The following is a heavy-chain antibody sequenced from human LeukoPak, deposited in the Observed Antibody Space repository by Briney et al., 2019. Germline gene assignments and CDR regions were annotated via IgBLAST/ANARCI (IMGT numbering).Heavy chain of an antibody. Sequence: SGTLSLTCAVSGGSISSSNWWSWVRQPPGKGLEWIGEIYHSGSTNYNPSLKSRVTISVDKSKNQFSLKLSSVTAADTAVYYCARDPTRGYDILTGQPGGNYWGQGTLVTVSS. D-gene: IGHD3-9*01. CDR2: IYHSGST. V-gene: IGHV4-4*02. CDR3: ARDPTRGYDILTGQPGGNY. CDR1: GGSISSSNW. J-gene: IGHJ4*02.